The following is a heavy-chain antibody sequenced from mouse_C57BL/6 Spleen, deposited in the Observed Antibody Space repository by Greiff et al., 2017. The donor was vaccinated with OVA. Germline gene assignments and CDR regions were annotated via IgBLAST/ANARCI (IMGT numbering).Heavy chain of an antibody. CDR2: IDPSDSYT. J-gene: IGHJ2*01. CDR3: ARRGGVFFDY. V-gene: IGHV1-50*01. CDR1: GYTFTSYW. Sequence: QVQLQQPGAELVKPGASVKLSCKASGYTFTSYWMQWVKQRPGQGLEWIGEIDPSDSYTNYNQKFKGKATLTVDTSSSTAYMQLSSLTSEDSAGYYCARRGGVFFDYGGQGTTLTVSS.